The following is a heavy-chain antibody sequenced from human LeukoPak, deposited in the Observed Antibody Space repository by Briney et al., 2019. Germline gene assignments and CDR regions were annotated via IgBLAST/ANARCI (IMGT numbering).Heavy chain of an antibody. D-gene: IGHD6-6*01. J-gene: IGHJ3*01. V-gene: IGHV3-7*03. Sequence: GGSLRLSCAVSGFTFSGFWMSWSRQAPGKGLEWVASINSDGSEGYYADVVKGRFTISRDHAKNSLYLQINSLRAEDTAVYYCARSSYSSSSSVWGQGTMVTVSS. CDR1: GFTFSGFW. CDR2: INSDGSEG. CDR3: ARSSYSSSSSV.